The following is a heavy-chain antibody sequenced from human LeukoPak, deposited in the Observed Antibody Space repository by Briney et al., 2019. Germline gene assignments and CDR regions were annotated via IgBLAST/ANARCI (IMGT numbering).Heavy chain of an antibody. D-gene: IGHD1-26*01. V-gene: IGHV3-74*01. CDR3: VREVGAPGSFQH. J-gene: IGHJ1*01. Sequence: PGGSLRLSCAASGFTFSANWMHWVRQAPGKGLVWVSRINGDGGMTNHAESVKGRFGISRDNADNTLHLQMNSLRGEDTAIYYCVREVGAPGSFQHWGQGALVTVGS. CDR2: INGDGGMT. CDR1: GFTFSANW.